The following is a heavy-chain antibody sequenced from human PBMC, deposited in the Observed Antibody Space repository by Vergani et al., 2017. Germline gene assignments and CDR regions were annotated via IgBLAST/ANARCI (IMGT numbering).Heavy chain of an antibody. J-gene: IGHJ6*02. Sequence: QVQLVQSGPEVKKPGASVKVSCKASGYTFTGYYMHWVRQAPGQGLEWMGWINPNSGGTNYAQKFQGRVTMTRDTSISTAYMELSRLRSDDTAVYYCARVGLGYCSSTSCNYGMDVWGQGTMVTVSS. CDR1: GYTFTGYY. CDR2: INPNSGGT. CDR3: ARVGLGYCSSTSCNYGMDV. D-gene: IGHD2-2*01. V-gene: IGHV1-2*02.